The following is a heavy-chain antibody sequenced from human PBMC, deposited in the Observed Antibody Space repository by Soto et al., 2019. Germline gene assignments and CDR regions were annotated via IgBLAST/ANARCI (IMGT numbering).Heavy chain of an antibody. CDR2: VYSGGTT. CDR1: GGSINSYW. V-gene: IGHV4-4*07. D-gene: IGHD3-10*01. Sequence: SETLSLTCSVSGGSINSYWWSWIRQPAGKGLEWIGRVYSGGTTDYNPSLNSRATLSVETSKNQFSLKLSSVTAADTAVYYCARDIGSYAYGEGYCGQGIQVTVSA. J-gene: IGHJ4*02. CDR3: ARDIGSYAYGEGY.